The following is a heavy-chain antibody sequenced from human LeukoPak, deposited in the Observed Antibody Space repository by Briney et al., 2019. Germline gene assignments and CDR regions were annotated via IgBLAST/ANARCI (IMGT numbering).Heavy chain of an antibody. CDR1: GYTFTGYY. D-gene: IGHD2/OR15-2a*01. Sequence: SVKVSCKASGYTFTGYYIHWVRQAPGQGLDWMGGIFPISGTVKYAQKFQGRVTITADESTSTAYMELSSLRSEDTAVYYCAREGSSPPFSGSFDSWGQGTLVTVSS. CDR3: AREGSSPPFSGSFDS. V-gene: IGHV1-69*13. J-gene: IGHJ4*02. CDR2: IFPISGTV.